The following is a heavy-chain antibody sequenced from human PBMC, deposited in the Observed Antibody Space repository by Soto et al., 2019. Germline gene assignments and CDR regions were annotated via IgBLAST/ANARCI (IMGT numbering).Heavy chain of an antibody. CDR2: IYYSGST. D-gene: IGHD2-15*01. Sequence: SETLSLTCTVSGGSISSYYWSWIRQSPGKGLEWIGYIYYSGSTNYNPSLKSRVTISVDTSKNQFSLKLSSVTAADTAVYYCARSSPTRGSWKLGPFDYWGQGTLVTVSS. J-gene: IGHJ4*02. CDR3: ARSSPTRGSWKLGPFDY. CDR1: GGSISSYY. V-gene: IGHV4-59*01.